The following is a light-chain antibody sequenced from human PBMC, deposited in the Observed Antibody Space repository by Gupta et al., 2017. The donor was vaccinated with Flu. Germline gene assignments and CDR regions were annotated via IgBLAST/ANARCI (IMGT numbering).Light chain of an antibody. CDR1: QSISSNY. Sequence: EIVLTQSPGTLSLSPRERATLSCRASQSISSNYLAWYQQKPGQAPRLLIYGASRRATGIPERCSGSGSVTYFTLTISRLEPEDFALFYCHQYGSSLTCGGGTKVEIK. J-gene: IGKJ4*01. CDR2: GAS. CDR3: HQYGSSLT. V-gene: IGKV3-20*01.